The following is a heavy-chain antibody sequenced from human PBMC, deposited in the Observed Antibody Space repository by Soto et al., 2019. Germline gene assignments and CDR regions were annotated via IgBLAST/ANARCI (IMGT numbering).Heavy chain of an antibody. CDR2: INPNSCCT. Sequence: QVQLVQSGAEVKKPGASVKVSCKASGYTFTGYYMHWVRQAPGQGLEWMGWINPNSCCTNYAQKFQGRVTMTRDTSISTAYMELSRLRSDDTAVYYCASSLYYDILTGYYFYYYYYGMDVWGQGTTVTVSS. V-gene: IGHV1-2*02. CDR3: ASSLYYDILTGYYFYYYYYGMDV. D-gene: IGHD3-9*01. J-gene: IGHJ6*02. CDR1: GYTFTGYY.